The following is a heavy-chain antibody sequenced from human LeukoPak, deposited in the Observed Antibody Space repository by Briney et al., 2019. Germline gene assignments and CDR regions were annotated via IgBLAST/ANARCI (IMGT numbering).Heavy chain of an antibody. CDR1: GLSLNYYS. CDR3: ARDGVVGATKWGHFDF. CDR2: ITTSSSYI. D-gene: IGHD1-26*01. Sequence: GGSLTLSCAASGLSLNYYSMDWVRQAPGKGLEWVASITTSSSYIYYADSVRGRFTISRDNAKNSLYLQMSSLRAEDTAVYYCARDGVVGATKWGHFDFWGQGTRVTVSS. J-gene: IGHJ4*02. V-gene: IGHV3-21*01.